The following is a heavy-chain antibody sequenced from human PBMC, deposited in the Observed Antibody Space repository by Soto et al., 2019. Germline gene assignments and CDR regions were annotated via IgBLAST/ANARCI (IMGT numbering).Heavy chain of an antibody. CDR1: GASIRSSY. J-gene: IGHJ4*02. CDR2: IDYSGTT. Sequence: SETLSLTCTVSGASIRSSYWSWIRQSPGKGLEWICYIDYSGTTNYKPSLKNRVTISVDTYKNQLSLNLTSVNAADTAVYYCARTPFSLTLVTGIHYFHXWGQVTLVTVSX. D-gene: IGHD4-17*01. V-gene: IGHV4-59*01. CDR3: ARTPFSLTLVTGIHYFHX.